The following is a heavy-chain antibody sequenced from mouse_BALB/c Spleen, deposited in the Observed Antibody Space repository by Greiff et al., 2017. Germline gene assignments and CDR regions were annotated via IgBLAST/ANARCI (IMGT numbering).Heavy chain of an antibody. CDR2: IYPGNSDT. J-gene: IGHJ1*01. D-gene: IGHD1-1*01. V-gene: IGHV1-5*01. CDR1: GYTFTSYW. Sequence: VQLQQSGTVLARPGASVKMSCKASGYTFTSYWMHWVKQRPGQGLEWIGAIYPGNSDTSYNQKFKGKAKLTAVTSTSTAYMELSSLTNEDSAVYYCTRCHYYGSSWYFDVWGAGTTVTVSS. CDR3: TRCHYYGSSWYFDV.